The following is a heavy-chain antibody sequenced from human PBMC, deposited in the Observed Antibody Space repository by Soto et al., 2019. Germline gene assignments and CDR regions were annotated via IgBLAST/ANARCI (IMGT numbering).Heavy chain of an antibody. CDR2: ISGSGGDT. J-gene: IGHJ6*02. V-gene: IGHV3-23*01. D-gene: IGHD3-3*01. CDR1: GFTFSAYG. Sequence: GGSLRLSCAGSGFTFSAYGMAWVRQAPGKGLERVSGISGSGGDTHHADSVKGRFTISRDNSKNTLYLQMNSLRAEDTAVYYCAKKREGDLYAMDVWGQGTTVTVSS. CDR3: AKKREGDLYAMDV.